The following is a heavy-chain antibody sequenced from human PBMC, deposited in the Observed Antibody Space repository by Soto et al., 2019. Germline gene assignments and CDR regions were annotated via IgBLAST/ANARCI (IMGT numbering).Heavy chain of an antibody. CDR2: IYYSGST. CDR3: ARVVMVRGVIPFDP. Sequence: SETLSLTCTVSGGSISSYYWSWIRQPPGKGLEWIGYIYYSGSTNYNPSLKSRVTISVDTSKNQFSLKLSSVTAADTAVYYCARVVMVRGVIPFDPWGQGTLVTAPQ. J-gene: IGHJ5*02. V-gene: IGHV4-59*01. CDR1: GGSISSYY. D-gene: IGHD3-10*01.